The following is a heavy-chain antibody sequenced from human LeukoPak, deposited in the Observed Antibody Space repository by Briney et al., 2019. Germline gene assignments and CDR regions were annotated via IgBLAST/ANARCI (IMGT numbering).Heavy chain of an antibody. CDR3: ARTPCSSTSCYRSWFDP. V-gene: IGHV4-59*01. J-gene: IGHJ5*02. CDR1: GGSISSYY. D-gene: IGHD2-2*02. Sequence: SETLSLTCTVSGGSISSYYWSWIRQPPGKGLEWIWYIYYSGSTNYNPSLKSRVTISVDTSKNQFSLKLSSVTAADTAVYYCARTPCSSTSCYRSWFDPWGQGTLVTVSS. CDR2: IYYSGST.